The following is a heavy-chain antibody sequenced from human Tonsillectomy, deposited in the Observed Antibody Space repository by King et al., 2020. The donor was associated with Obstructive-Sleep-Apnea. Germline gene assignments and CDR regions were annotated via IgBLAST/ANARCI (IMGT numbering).Heavy chain of an antibody. CDR2: IKQDGSEK. Sequence: VQLVESGGGLVQPGGSLRLSCAASGFIFSSYWMSWVRQAPGKGLEWVANIKQDGSEKYYVDSVKGRFTISRDNAKNSLYLQMNSLRAEDTAVYYCAGLATYYYVSSGYHYSHFVDYWGQGTLVTVSS. J-gene: IGHJ4*02. D-gene: IGHD3-22*01. CDR3: AGLATYYYVSSGYHYSHFVDY. V-gene: IGHV3-7*01. CDR1: GFIFSSYW.